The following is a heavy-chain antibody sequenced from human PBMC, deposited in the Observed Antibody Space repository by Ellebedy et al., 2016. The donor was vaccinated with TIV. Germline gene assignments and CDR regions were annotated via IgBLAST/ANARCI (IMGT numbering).Heavy chain of an antibody. J-gene: IGHJ4*02. CDR2: ISSSSSYI. V-gene: IGHV3-21*01. Sequence: GESLKISRAASGFTFSSYSMNWVRQAPGKGLEWVSSISSSSSYIYYADSVKGRFTISRDNAKNSLYLQMNSLRAEDTAVYYCARDIYDYGDPYFDYWGQGTLVTVSS. CDR3: ARDIYDYGDPYFDY. D-gene: IGHD4-17*01. CDR1: GFTFSSYS.